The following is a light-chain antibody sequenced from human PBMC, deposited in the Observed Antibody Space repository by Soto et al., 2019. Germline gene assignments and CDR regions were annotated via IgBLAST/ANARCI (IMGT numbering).Light chain of an antibody. CDR3: KQNGRSPFT. CDR2: GAS. CDR1: QSVSSSY. V-gene: IGKV3-20*01. Sequence: EIVLTHSPGTRSFSPGERATLSCSASQSVSSSYLAWYQQKRGPAPRLLIYGASSRATGIPGRFSGSGSGKDFTLTISSLEPEDFAVYCCKQNGRSPFTFGRGPKVDIK. J-gene: IGKJ3*01.